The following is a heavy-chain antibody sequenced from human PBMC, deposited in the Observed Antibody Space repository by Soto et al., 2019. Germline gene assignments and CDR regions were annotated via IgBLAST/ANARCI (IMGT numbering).Heavy chain of an antibody. CDR2: ISAYNGNA. CDR3: ARDVAAAGTGEWFDP. V-gene: IGHV1-18*01. J-gene: IGHJ5*02. D-gene: IGHD6-13*01. CDR1: GYTFTSYG. Sequence: ASVKVSCKASGYTFTSYGISWVRQAPGQGLEWMGWISAYNGNANYAQKLQGRVTMTTDTSTSTAYMELRSLRSDDTAVYYCARDVAAAGTGEWFDPWGQGTLVTVSS.